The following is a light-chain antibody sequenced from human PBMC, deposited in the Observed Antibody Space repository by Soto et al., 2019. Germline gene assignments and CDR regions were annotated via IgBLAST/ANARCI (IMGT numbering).Light chain of an antibody. CDR2: DAS. CDR1: QSVSSS. Sequence: EIVLTHSPATLSLSPVERATLSFRASQSVSSSLAWYQQKPGQAPRLLIYDASNRATGIPARFSGSGSGTDFTLTISSLEPEDFEVYYCKQRSNLITVGKGTRLEIK. V-gene: IGKV3-11*01. CDR3: KQRSNLIT. J-gene: IGKJ5*01.